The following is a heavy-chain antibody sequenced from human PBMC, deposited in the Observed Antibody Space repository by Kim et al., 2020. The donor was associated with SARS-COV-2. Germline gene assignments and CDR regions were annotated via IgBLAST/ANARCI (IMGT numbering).Heavy chain of an antibody. CDR1: GFTFGDFV. CDR2: LSWNSGVI. CDR3: AKDLVSSSLRAFHI. Sequence: GGSLRLSCAASGFTFGDFVMHWVRQVPGKGLEWVSGLSWNSGVIGYADSVKGRFTISRHNAENSLYLQMNSLRAEDTAFYYCAKDLVSSSLRAFHILG. J-gene: IGHJ3*02. V-gene: IGHV3-9*01. D-gene: IGHD6-6*01.